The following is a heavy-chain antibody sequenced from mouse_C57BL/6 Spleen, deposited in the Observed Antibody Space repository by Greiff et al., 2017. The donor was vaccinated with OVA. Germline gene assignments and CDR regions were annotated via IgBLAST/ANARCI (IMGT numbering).Heavy chain of an antibody. Sequence: QVHVKQSGAELVRPGTSVKVSCKASGYAFTNYLIEWVKQRPGQGLEWIGVINPGSGGTNYNEKFKGKATLTADKSSSTAYMQLSSLTSEDSAVYFCAREGTVVASWFAYWGQGTLVTVSA. V-gene: IGHV1-54*01. D-gene: IGHD1-1*01. CDR3: AREGTVVASWFAY. CDR2: INPGSGGT. CDR1: GYAFTNYL. J-gene: IGHJ3*01.